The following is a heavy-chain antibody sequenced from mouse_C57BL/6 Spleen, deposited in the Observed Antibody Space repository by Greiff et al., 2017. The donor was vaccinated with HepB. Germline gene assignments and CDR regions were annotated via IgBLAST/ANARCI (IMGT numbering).Heavy chain of an antibody. CDR1: GYSFTGYY. J-gene: IGHJ1*03. CDR2: INPSTGGT. Sequence: VQLQQSGPELVKPGASVKISCKASGYSFTGYYMNWVKQSPEKSLEWIGEINPSTGGTTYNQKFKAKATLTVDKSSSTAYMQLKSLTSEDSAVYYCATTVVANWYFDVWGTGTTVTVSS. CDR3: ATTVVANWYFDV. V-gene: IGHV1-42*01. D-gene: IGHD1-1*01.